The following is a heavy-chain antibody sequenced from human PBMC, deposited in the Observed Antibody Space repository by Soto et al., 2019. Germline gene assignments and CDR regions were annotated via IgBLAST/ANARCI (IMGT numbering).Heavy chain of an antibody. V-gene: IGHV3-64*04. CDR2: VSTSGRST. CDR3: AKDLCYYDRRGSSTPIVY. D-gene: IGHD3-22*01. J-gene: IGHJ4*01. Sequence: GQALRLCRSASGFMSSESTIYWVRQVPGKGLEAISAVSTSGRSTYYADSVKDRFTISRDNSKNTLYLQMNSLRAEDTAVYYCAKDLCYYDRRGSSTPIVYWG. CDR1: GFMSSEST.